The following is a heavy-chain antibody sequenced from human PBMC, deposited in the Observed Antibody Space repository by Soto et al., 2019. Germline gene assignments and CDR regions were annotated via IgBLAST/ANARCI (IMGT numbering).Heavy chain of an antibody. CDR1: GGSVSSGSYY. CDR3: ARGTYYYDSSGYSNGTKFDY. D-gene: IGHD3-22*01. J-gene: IGHJ4*02. Sequence: QVQLQESGPGLVKPSETLSLTCTVSGGSVSSGSYYWSWIRQPPGKGLEWIGYIYYSGSTNYNPSLKSRVTISVDTSKNQFSLKLSSVTAADTAVYYCARGTYYYDSSGYSNGTKFDYWGQGTLVTVSS. CDR2: IYYSGST. V-gene: IGHV4-61*01.